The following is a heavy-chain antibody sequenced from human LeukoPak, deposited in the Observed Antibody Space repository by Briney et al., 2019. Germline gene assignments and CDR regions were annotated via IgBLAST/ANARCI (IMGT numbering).Heavy chain of an antibody. CDR2: IWYDGSNK. CDR1: GFSFRSHA. J-gene: IGHJ6*02. V-gene: IGHV3-33*01. D-gene: IGHD6-13*01. CDR3: ARDGQQLAPYTMDV. Sequence: GGSLRLSCAASGFSFRSHAMHWVRQAPGRGLEWVAQIWYDGSNKYYTDSVKGRFTISRDNSESTLYLQMNSLRAEDTAAYYCARDGQQLAPYTMDVWGQGTTVTVSS.